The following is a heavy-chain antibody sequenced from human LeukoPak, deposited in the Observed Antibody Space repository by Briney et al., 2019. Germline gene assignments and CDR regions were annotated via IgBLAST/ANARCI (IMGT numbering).Heavy chain of an antibody. CDR1: GFTFSSYA. CDR2: ISGSGGST. D-gene: IGHD3-9*01. Sequence: SGGSLRLSCAASGFTFSSYAMSWVRQAPGKGLEWVSAISGSGGSTYYADSVKGRFTISRDSSKNTLYLQMNSLRAEDTAVYYCAKAVDDILTGYPDAFDIWGQGTMVTVSS. CDR3: AKAVDDILTGYPDAFDI. J-gene: IGHJ3*02. V-gene: IGHV3-23*01.